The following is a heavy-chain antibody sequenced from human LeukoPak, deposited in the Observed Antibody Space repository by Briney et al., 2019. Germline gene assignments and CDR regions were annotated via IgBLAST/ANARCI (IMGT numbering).Heavy chain of an antibody. CDR2: ISYDGSNK. D-gene: IGHD6-13*01. CDR3: AKDEASSSPWY. Sequence: PAGGSLRLSCAASGFTFRSYGMHWVRQAPGKGLEWVAVISYDGSNKYYADSVKGRFTISRDNSKNTLYLQMNSLRAEDTAVYYCAKDEASSSPWYWGQGTLVTVSS. J-gene: IGHJ4*02. CDR1: GFTFRSYG. V-gene: IGHV3-30*18.